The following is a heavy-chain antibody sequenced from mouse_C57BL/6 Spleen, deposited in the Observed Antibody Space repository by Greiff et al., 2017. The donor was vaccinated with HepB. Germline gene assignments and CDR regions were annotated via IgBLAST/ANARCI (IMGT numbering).Heavy chain of an antibody. Sequence: VQLQQSGPELVKPGASVKISCKASGYTFTDYYMNWVKQSHGKSLEWIGDINPNNGGTSYNQKFKGKATLTVDKSSSTAYMELRSLTSEDSAVYYCARGEDYYGSSYYAMDYWGQGTSVTVSS. V-gene: IGHV1-26*01. CDR1: GYTFTDYY. J-gene: IGHJ4*01. CDR3: ARGEDYYGSSYYAMDY. CDR2: INPNNGGT. D-gene: IGHD1-1*01.